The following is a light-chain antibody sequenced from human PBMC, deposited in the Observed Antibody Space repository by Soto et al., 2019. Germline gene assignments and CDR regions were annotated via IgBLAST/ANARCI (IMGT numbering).Light chain of an antibody. CDR3: SSFTSTSTRL. J-gene: IGLJ1*01. CDR1: SSDIGSYDY. CDR2: EVT. Sequence: QSALTQPASVSGSPGQSITISCTGTSSDIGSYDYVSWYQQHPGKAPNLIIYEVTDRPSGVSNRFSGSKSGNTASLTISGLQAEDEADYYRSSFTSTSTRLFGSGTKVTV. V-gene: IGLV2-14*01.